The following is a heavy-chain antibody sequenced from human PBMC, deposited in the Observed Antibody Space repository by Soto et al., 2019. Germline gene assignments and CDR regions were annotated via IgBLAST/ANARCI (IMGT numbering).Heavy chain of an antibody. V-gene: IGHV4-34*01. Sequence: SETLSLTCAVYGGSFSGYYWSWIRQPPGKGLEWIGEINHSGSTNYNPSLKSRVTISVDTSKNQFSLKLSSVTAADTAVYYCARETQWAMVRGVILYWGQGTLVTVSS. CDR2: INHSGST. D-gene: IGHD3-10*01. CDR1: GGSFSGYY. J-gene: IGHJ4*02. CDR3: ARETQWAMVRGVILY.